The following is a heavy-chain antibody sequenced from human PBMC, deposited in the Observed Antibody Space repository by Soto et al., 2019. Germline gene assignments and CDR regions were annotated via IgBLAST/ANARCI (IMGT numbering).Heavy chain of an antibody. Sequence: SVKVSCKASGGTFSSYAISWVRQAPGQGLEWMGGIIPIFGTANYAQKFQGRVTITADESTSTAYMELSSLRSEDTAVYYCASNYCSSTSCYDFGYWGQGTLVTVSS. CDR1: GGTFSSYA. CDR3: ASNYCSSTSCYDFGY. V-gene: IGHV1-69*13. CDR2: IIPIFGTA. J-gene: IGHJ4*02. D-gene: IGHD2-2*01.